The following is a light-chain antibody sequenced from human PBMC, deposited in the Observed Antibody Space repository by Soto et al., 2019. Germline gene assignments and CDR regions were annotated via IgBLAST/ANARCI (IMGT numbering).Light chain of an antibody. CDR2: AAS. J-gene: IGKJ5*01. CDR1: QSISSY. Sequence: DIQMTQSTSSLSASVGDRVTITCRASQSISSYLNWYQQKPGKAPKLLIYAASSLQSGVPSRFSGSGSGTDFTLTISSLQPEDFATYYCQQTYSTPITFAQGTRLET. CDR3: QQTYSTPIT. V-gene: IGKV1-39*01.